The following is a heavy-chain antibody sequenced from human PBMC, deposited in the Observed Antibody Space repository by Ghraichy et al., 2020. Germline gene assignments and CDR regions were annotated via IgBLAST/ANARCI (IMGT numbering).Heavy chain of an antibody. Sequence: ASVKVSCKASGGTFSSYAISWVRQAPGQGLEWMGWISAYNGNTNYAQKLQGRVTMTTDTSTSTAYMELRSLRSDDTAVYYCAGDGSYYGSGSSYYDYGMDVWGQGTLVTVSS. D-gene: IGHD3-10*01. J-gene: IGHJ6*02. CDR2: ISAYNGNT. CDR1: GGTFSSYA. CDR3: AGDGSYYGSGSSYYDYGMDV. V-gene: IGHV1-18*01.